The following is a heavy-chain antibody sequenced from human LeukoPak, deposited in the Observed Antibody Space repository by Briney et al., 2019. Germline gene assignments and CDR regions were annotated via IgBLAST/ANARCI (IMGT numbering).Heavy chain of an antibody. CDR2: ISGSGGST. CDR3: AKDHGYCSSTSCYPSENY. V-gene: IGHV3-23*01. D-gene: IGHD2-2*01. CDR1: GFTFSSYA. Sequence: GGSLRLSCAASGFTFSSYAMSWVRQAPGKGLEWVSAISGSGGSTYYADSVKGRFTISRDNSKNTLYPQMNSLRAEDTAVYYCAKDHGYCSSTSCYPSENYWGQGTLVTVSS. J-gene: IGHJ4*02.